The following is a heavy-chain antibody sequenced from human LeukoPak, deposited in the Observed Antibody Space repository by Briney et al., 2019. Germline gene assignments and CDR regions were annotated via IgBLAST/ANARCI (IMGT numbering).Heavy chain of an antibody. V-gene: IGHV3-7*01. D-gene: IGHD6-13*01. CDR3: ARDGAEQQLSKEGTFDY. Sequence: PGGSLRLSCAASGFTFSSYWMSWVRQAPGKGLEWVANIKQDGSEKYYVDSVKGRFTISRDNAKNSLYLQMNSLRAGDTAVYYCARDGAEQQLSKEGTFDYWGQGTLVTVSS. CDR2: IKQDGSEK. CDR1: GFTFSSYW. J-gene: IGHJ4*02.